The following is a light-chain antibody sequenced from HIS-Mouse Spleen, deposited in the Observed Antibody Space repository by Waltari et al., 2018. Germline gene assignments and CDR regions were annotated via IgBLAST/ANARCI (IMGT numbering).Light chain of an antibody. J-gene: IGLJ3*02. CDR3: CSYAGSSTWV. Sequence: QSALPQPASVSGSPGQSITISCTGTRSDVGSYNLGSWYQQHPGKAPKPMIYEGSKRPSGVSNRFSGSKSGNTASLTISGLQAEDEADYYCCSYAGSSTWVFGGGTKLTVL. V-gene: IGLV2-23*01. CDR2: EGS. CDR1: RSDVGSYNL.